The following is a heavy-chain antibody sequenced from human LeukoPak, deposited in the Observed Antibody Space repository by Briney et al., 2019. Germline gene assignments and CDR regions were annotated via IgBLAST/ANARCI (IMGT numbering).Heavy chain of an antibody. CDR1: GGSISSYY. J-gene: IGHJ5*02. V-gene: IGHV4-59*01. D-gene: IGHD6-13*01. CDR3: AREPPGIAAAGRGGWFDP. CDR2: IYYSGST. Sequence: SSETLSLTCTVSGGSISSYYWSWIRQPPGKGLEWIGYIYYSGSTNYNPSLKSRVTISVDTSKNQFSLKLSSVTAADTAVYYCAREPPGIAAAGRGGWFDPWGQGTLVTVSS.